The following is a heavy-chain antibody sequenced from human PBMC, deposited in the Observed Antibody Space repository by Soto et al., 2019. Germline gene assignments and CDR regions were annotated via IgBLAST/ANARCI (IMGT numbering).Heavy chain of an antibody. CDR2: IRSKAYGGTT. J-gene: IGHJ5*02. CDR3: TRSVFGVVITQDNWFDP. V-gene: IGHV3-49*04. D-gene: IGHD3-3*01. CDR1: GFTFGDYA. Sequence: GVLRLSCTASGFTFGDYAISWVRQAPGKGLGWVGFIRSKAYGGTTEYAASVKGRFTISRGDSKSIAYLQMNSLKTEDTAVYYCTRSVFGVVITQDNWFDPWGQGTLVTVSS.